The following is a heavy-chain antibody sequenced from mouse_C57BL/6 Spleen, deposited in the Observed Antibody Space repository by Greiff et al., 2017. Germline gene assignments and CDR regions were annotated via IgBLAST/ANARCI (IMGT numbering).Heavy chain of an antibody. Sequence: EVKLQESEGGLVQPGSSMKLSCTASGFTFSDYYMAWVRQVPEKGLEWVANINYDVSSTYYLGSLKGRFNISRDNAKNILYLQMSSLTSEDTATYYCARGNSAHYYAMDDWGQGTSVTVSS. J-gene: IGHJ4*01. CDR2: INYDVSST. D-gene: IGHD2-1*01. CDR3: ARGNSAHYYAMDD. CDR1: GFTFSDYY. V-gene: IGHV5-16*01.